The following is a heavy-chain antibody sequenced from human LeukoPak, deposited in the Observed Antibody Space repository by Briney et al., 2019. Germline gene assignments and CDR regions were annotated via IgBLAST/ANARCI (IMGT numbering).Heavy chain of an antibody. J-gene: IGHJ4*02. CDR1: GFTFDDYA. V-gene: IGHV3-9*03. D-gene: IGHD5-24*01. CDR2: ISGNSGSI. Sequence: GGSLRLSCAASGFTFDDYAMHWVRQAPGKGLEWVSGISGNSGSIGYADSVKGRFTISRDNAKNSLYLQMNSLRAEDMALYYCAKGGEMATIGGYFDYWGQGTLVTVSS. CDR3: AKGGEMATIGGYFDY.